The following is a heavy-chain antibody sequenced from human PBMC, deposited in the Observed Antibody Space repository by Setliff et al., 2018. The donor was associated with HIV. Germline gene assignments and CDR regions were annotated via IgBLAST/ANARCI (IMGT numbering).Heavy chain of an antibody. CDR3: ARAGVVEGYYYYYYMDV. J-gene: IGHJ6*03. CDR1: GFTFDSYS. D-gene: IGHD2-15*01. CDR2: ISGLGGGTI. Sequence: GGSLRLSCATSGFTFDSYSIIWVRQAPGKGLEWVSYISGLGGGTIYYADSVRGRFTISRDDAEKSLYLQMNSLRAEDTAVYYCARAGVVEGYYYYYYMDVWGKGTTVTVSS. V-gene: IGHV3-48*01.